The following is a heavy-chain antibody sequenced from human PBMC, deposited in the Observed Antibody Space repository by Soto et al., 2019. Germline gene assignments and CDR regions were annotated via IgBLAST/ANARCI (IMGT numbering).Heavy chain of an antibody. D-gene: IGHD2-21*02. J-gene: IGHJ6*02. Sequence: SETLSLTCTVSGGSIRSYYWSWIRQAPGKGLEWIGYLYNSGSTVYNPSLKSRVTISVDTSKNQFSLKLNSVTAADTAVYYCARDLWGYCGTDCYPMDVWGQGTTVTVSS. CDR1: GGSIRSYY. CDR3: ARDLWGYCGTDCYPMDV. CDR2: LYNSGST. V-gene: IGHV4-59*01.